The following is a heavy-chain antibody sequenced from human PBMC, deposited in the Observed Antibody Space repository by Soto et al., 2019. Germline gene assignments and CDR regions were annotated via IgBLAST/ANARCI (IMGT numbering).Heavy chain of an antibody. D-gene: IGHD3-3*01. J-gene: IGHJ4*02. CDR2: ISAYNGNT. CDR1: GYTFTSYG. CDR3: ARDRRYDFWSGYQPFDY. Sequence: QVQLVQSGAEVKKPGASVKVSCKASGYTFTSYGISWVRQAPGQGLEWMGWISAYNGNTNYAQKLQGRVTMTTDTSTSTAYMELRSLRSDDTAVYYCARDRRYDFWSGYQPFDYWGQGTLVTVSS. V-gene: IGHV1-18*01.